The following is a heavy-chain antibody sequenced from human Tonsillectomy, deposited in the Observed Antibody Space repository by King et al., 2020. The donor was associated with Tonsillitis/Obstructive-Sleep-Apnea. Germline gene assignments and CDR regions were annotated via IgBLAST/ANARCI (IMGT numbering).Heavy chain of an antibody. Sequence: QLVQSGAEVKKPGESLKISCLGSGYTFTNYWIAWVRQMPGKGLESMGIMYAGDSDARYSPAFHGQITFSADRSVNTAYLQWSSLKASDTAIYYCARVRPPDLTGNVPGIQYYYMDVWGKGTTVTVSS. V-gene: IGHV5-51*01. CDR3: ARVRPPDLTGNVPGIQYYYMDV. CDR1: GYTFTNYW. CDR2: MYAGDSDA. J-gene: IGHJ6*03. D-gene: IGHD7-27*01.